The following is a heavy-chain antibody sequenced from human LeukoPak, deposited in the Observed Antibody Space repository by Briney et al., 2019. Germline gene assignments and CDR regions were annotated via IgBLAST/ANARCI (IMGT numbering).Heavy chain of an antibody. Sequence: GGSLRLSCAASGFTFSSYSMNWVGQAPGKGLEWVSSISSSSSYIYYADSVKGRFTISRDNAKNSLYLQMNSLRAEDTAVYYCARDGNDAFDIWGQGTMVTVSS. D-gene: IGHD1-26*01. CDR1: GFTFSSYS. J-gene: IGHJ3*02. CDR2: ISSSSSYI. V-gene: IGHV3-21*01. CDR3: ARDGNDAFDI.